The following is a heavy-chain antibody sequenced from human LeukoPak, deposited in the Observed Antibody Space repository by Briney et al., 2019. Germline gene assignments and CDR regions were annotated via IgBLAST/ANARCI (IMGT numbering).Heavy chain of an antibody. CDR1: GFTFSTYA. CDR3: AKDRSIYCSGGSCLFDY. D-gene: IGHD2-15*01. CDR2: ISGRDGYT. Sequence: GGSLRLSCAASGFTFSTYAMSWVRQAPGKGLEWVSIISGRDGYTHYADSVKGRFTISRDNSKNTLYLQMNSLRAEDTAVYYCAKDRSIYCSGGSCLFDYWGQGTLVTVSS. V-gene: IGHV3-23*01. J-gene: IGHJ4*02.